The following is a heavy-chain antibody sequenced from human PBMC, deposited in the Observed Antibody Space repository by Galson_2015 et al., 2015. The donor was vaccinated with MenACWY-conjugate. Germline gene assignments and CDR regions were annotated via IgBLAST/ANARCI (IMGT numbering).Heavy chain of an antibody. Sequence: SLRLSCAASGFTFSSYVMSWVRQAPGKGLEWVSTISGSGGSTYYADSVKGRFTISRDNSKNTLYLQMNSLRAEDTAVYYCAKVRLLWFGDMDVWGQGTTVTVSS. J-gene: IGHJ6*02. CDR1: GFTFSSYV. CDR2: ISGSGGST. CDR3: AKVRLLWFGDMDV. D-gene: IGHD3-10*01. V-gene: IGHV3-23*01.